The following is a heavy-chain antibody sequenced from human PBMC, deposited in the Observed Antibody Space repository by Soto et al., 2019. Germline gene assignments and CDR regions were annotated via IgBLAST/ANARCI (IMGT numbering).Heavy chain of an antibody. CDR1: GASISTQS. V-gene: IGHV4-59*11. D-gene: IGHD3-3*01. Sequence: SETLSLTCSVSGASISTQSWNWIRQAPGKGLEWIGYLYYSGTTNYNPSPKSRVTISADTSKNQVSLELTSVTAADTAVYFCARGLSWSPYFESWGQGILVTVSS. CDR2: LYYSGTT. CDR3: ARGLSWSPYFES. J-gene: IGHJ4*02.